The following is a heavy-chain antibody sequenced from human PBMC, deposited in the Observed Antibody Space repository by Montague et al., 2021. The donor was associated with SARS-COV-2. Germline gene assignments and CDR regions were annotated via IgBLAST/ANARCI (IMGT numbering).Heavy chain of an antibody. J-gene: IGHJ2*01. CDR3: AKGYSGAYDEYFDL. V-gene: IGHV3-9*01. CDR1: GFTFGDYA. CDR2: INWNSNSI. D-gene: IGHD1-26*01. Sequence: SLRLSCSAYGFTFGDYAMHWVRQAPGKGLEWVSGINWNSNSIGYADSVKGRFTVSRDNAKNSLYLQMNSLRAEDTALYYCAKGYSGAYDEYFDLWGRGTLVTVSS.